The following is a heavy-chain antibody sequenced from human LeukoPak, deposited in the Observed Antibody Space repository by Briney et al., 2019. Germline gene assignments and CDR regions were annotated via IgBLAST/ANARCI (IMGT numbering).Heavy chain of an antibody. CDR1: GFTFSNAY. Sequence: GGSLRLSCAASGFTFSNAYMSWVRQAPGKGLEWVASIKQDGNEEYYVDSVKGRFTISRDNAKNSLYLQMNSLKAEDTAVYYCASTMTFDNWGQGTLVTVSS. CDR2: IKQDGNEE. V-gene: IGHV3-7*03. CDR3: ASTMTFDN. D-gene: IGHD3-22*01. J-gene: IGHJ4*02.